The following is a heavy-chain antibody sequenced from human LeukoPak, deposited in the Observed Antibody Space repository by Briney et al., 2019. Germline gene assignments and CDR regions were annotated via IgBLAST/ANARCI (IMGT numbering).Heavy chain of an antibody. CDR2: IYYSGST. D-gene: IGHD2-2*01. V-gene: IGHV4-59*08. CDR1: GGSISSYY. Sequence: SETLSRTCTVSGGSISSYYWSWIRQPPGKGLEWIGYIYYSGSTNYNPSLKSRVTISVDTPKNQFSLKLSSVTAADTAVYYCARLFEPAAFSDAFDIWGQGTMVTVSS. CDR3: ARLFEPAAFSDAFDI. J-gene: IGHJ3*02.